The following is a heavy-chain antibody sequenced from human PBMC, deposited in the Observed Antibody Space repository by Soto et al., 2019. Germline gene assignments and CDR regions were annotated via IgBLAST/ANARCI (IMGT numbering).Heavy chain of an antibody. J-gene: IGHJ4*02. V-gene: IGHV4-34*01. Sequence: KPSETLSLTCSVSGVSISSHYWSWIRQPPGKGLEWIGEINHSGSTNYNPSLKSRVTISVDTSKNQFSLKLSSVTAADTAVYYCARGSLVPYVTSIAAPIDYWGQGTLVTVSS. CDR1: GVSISSHY. D-gene: IGHD6-6*01. CDR3: ARGSLVPYVTSIAAPIDY. CDR2: INHSGST.